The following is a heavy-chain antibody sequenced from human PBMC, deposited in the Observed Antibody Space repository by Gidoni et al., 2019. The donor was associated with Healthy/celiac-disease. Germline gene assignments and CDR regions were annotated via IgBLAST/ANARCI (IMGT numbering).Heavy chain of an antibody. Sequence: EVQLVETGGGLIQPGGSLRLSCAAPGFTVSSNDMSWVRQVPGKGLEWVSVIYSGGSTYYADSVKGRFTISRDNSKNTLYLQMNSLRAEDTAVYYCAVGLHLGELSLPIDYWGQGTLVTVSS. D-gene: IGHD3-16*02. CDR1: GFTVSSND. CDR2: IYSGGST. J-gene: IGHJ4*02. CDR3: AVGLHLGELSLPIDY. V-gene: IGHV3-53*02.